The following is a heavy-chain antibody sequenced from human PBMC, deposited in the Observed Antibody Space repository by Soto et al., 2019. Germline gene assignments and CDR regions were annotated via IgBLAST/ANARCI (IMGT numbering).Heavy chain of an antibody. J-gene: IGHJ6*03. CDR2: MNPNSGNT. CDR1: GYTFTSYD. CDR3: AMSDTAGTFFYYYNYMDV. V-gene: IGHV1-8*01. D-gene: IGHD6-13*01. Sequence: QVQLVQSGAEVKKPGASVKVSCKASGYTFTSYDINWVRQATGQGLEWMGWMNPNSGNTGYAQKFQGRVTMTRSTSLSTAYMELSSRRSEDTAVYYCAMSDTAGTFFYYYNYMDVWGKGTTVTVSS.